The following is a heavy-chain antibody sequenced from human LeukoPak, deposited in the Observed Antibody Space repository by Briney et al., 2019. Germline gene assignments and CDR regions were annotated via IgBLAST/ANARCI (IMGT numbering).Heavy chain of an antibody. D-gene: IGHD3-22*01. CDR1: GFTFSRYG. CDR2: IRHDGTNK. Sequence: GGSLRLSCAASGFTFSRYGMHWVRQALGKGLEWVAFIRHDGTNKNYADSVKGRITISRDNSKNTLYLQMNSLRAEDTAVYYCAKDGPGVVIWELDYWGQGTLVTVSS. J-gene: IGHJ4*02. V-gene: IGHV3-30*02. CDR3: AKDGPGVVIWELDY.